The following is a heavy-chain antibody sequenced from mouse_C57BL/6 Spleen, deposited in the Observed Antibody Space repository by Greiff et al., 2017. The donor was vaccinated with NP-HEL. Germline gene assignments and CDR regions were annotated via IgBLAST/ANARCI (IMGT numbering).Heavy chain of an antibody. Sequence: EVKVVESGGGLVQPGGSLSLSCAASGFTFTDYYMSWVRQPPGKALEWLGFIRNKANGYTTEYSASVKGRFTISRDNSQSILYLQMNALRAEDSATYDCARLRDYAMDYWGQGTSVTVSS. CDR3: ARLRDYAMDY. V-gene: IGHV7-3*01. CDR1: GFTFTDYY. J-gene: IGHJ4*01. CDR2: IRNKANGYTT. D-gene: IGHD1-1*01.